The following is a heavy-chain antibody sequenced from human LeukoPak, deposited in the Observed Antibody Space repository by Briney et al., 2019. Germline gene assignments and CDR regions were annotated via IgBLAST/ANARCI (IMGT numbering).Heavy chain of an antibody. J-gene: IGHJ4*02. CDR3: AKSSTRDAPLGYFDY. Sequence: GGSLRLSCVASGFTFSSYAMNWVRQAPGKGLEWVAVISGRGDSTYFPDSVKGRLTISRDDSKNMVFLQMNSLRVEDTAIYYCAKSSTRDAPLGYFDYWGQGALVTVSS. CDR2: ISGRGDST. CDR1: GFTFSSYA. V-gene: IGHV3-23*01.